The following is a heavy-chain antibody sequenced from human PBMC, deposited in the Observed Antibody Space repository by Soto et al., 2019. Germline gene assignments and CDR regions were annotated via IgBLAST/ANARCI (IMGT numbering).Heavy chain of an antibody. CDR3: ARGGVAVAPFDY. CDR1: SGSITTSNW. CDR2: ILHTGIT. Sequence: SETLSLTCAVSSGSITTSNWWSWVRQSPGKGLEWIGEILHTGITNYNPSLKSRVTISLDKSKKQFSLNLSSVTAADTAVYYCARGGVAVAPFDYWGTGTLVTVSS. V-gene: IGHV4-4*02. D-gene: IGHD6-19*01. J-gene: IGHJ4*02.